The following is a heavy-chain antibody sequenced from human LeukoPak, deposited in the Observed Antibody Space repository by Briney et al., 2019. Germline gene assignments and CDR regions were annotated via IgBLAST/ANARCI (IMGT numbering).Heavy chain of an antibody. CDR3: AKDVRVGGGGMDV. CDR1: GFTFSTYA. V-gene: IGHV3-23*01. Sequence: GGSLRLSCAASGFTFSTYAMIWVRQAPGKGLEWVSTISGSGGTTYYADSVTGRFTISRDNFENTLYLQMNSLRAEDTALYYCAKDVRVGGGGMDVWGQGTPVTVSS. J-gene: IGHJ6*02. CDR2: ISGSGGTT. D-gene: IGHD1-26*01.